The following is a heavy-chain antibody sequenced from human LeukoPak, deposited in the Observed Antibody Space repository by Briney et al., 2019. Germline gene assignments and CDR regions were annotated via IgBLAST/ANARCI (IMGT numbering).Heavy chain of an antibody. CDR3: ARGVHYYGSGIYRY. J-gene: IGHJ4*02. CDR1: GYTFTGYY. D-gene: IGHD3-10*01. Sequence: GASVKVSCKASGYTFTGYYMHWVRQAPGQGLEWMGWINPNSGGTNYAQKFQGRVTMTRDTSISTAYMELSRLRSDDTAVYYCARGVHYYGSGIYRYWGQGTLVTVSS. V-gene: IGHV1-2*02. CDR2: INPNSGGT.